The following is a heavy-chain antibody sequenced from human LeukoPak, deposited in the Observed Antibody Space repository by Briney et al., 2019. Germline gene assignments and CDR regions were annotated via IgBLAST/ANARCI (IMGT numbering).Heavy chain of an antibody. CDR3: AKPYLSGWLQRWFDY. CDR1: GFTFSSHA. D-gene: IGHD6-19*01. CDR2: ISYDGSNK. J-gene: IGHJ4*02. Sequence: GGSLRLSCAASGFTFSSHAMHWVRQAPGKGLEWVAVISYDGSNKYYADSVKGRFTISRDNSKNTLYLQMNSLRAEDTAVYYCAKPYLSGWLQRWFDYWGQGTLVTVSS. V-gene: IGHV3-30-3*02.